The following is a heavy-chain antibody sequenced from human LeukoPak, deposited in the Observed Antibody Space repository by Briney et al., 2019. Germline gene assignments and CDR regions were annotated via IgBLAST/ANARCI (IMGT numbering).Heavy chain of an antibody. Sequence: GGSLRLSCAASGFTFSSYAMSWVRQAPGKGLEWVSAISGSGGSTYYADSVKGRFTISRDNSKNTLYLQMNSQRAEDTAVYYCTKDLKQWRSNWFDPWGQGTLVTVSS. CDR3: TKDLKQWRSNWFDP. V-gene: IGHV3-23*01. J-gene: IGHJ5*02. CDR1: GFTFSSYA. CDR2: ISGSGGST. D-gene: IGHD6-19*01.